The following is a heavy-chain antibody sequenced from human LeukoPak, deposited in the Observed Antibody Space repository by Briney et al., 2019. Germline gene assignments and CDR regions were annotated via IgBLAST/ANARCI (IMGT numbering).Heavy chain of an antibody. D-gene: IGHD2-15*01. CDR1: GFTFSSDW. Sequence: GGSLRLSCAASGFTFSSDWMSWVRQAPGKGLEWVANIKQDGSEKYYVDSVKGRFTISRDNAKNSLYLQMNSLRAEDTAVYYCARAPYCIGGSCRFDYWGQGTLVTVSS. J-gene: IGHJ4*02. CDR2: IKQDGSEK. V-gene: IGHV3-7*03. CDR3: ARAPYCIGGSCRFDY.